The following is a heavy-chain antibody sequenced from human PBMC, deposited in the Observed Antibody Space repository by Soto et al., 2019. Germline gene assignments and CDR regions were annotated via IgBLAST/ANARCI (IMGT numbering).Heavy chain of an antibody. CDR1: GFTVSSNY. CDR2: IYSGGST. D-gene: IGHD3-3*01. Sequence: GGSLRLSCAASGFTVSSNYMSWVRQAPGKGLEWVSVIYSGGSTYYADSVKGRFTISRDNSKNTLYLQMNSLRAEDTAVYYCARDLISITIFGVVDNGMDVWGQGTTVTVSS. J-gene: IGHJ6*02. V-gene: IGHV3-53*01. CDR3: ARDLISITIFGVVDNGMDV.